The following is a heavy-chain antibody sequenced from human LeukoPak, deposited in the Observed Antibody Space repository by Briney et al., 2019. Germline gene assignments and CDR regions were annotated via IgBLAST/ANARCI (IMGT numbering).Heavy chain of an antibody. D-gene: IGHD2-2*01. CDR2: IYHSGST. CDR1: GYSISSGYY. V-gene: IGHV4-38-2*02. Sequence: SETLSLTCAVSGYSISSGYYWGWIRQPPGKGLEWIGSIYHSGSTYYNPSLKSRVTISVDTSKNQFSLKLSSVTAADTAVYYCARDLGYCSRNSCLEAGFDPWGQGTLVTVSS. CDR3: ARDLGYCSRNSCLEAGFDP. J-gene: IGHJ5*02.